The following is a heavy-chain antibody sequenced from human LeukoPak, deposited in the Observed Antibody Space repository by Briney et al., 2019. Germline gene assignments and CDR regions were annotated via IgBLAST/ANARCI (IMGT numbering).Heavy chain of an antibody. CDR3: ARALTVGATRGAFDY. Sequence: SDTLSLICTVSGGSLSRHYCSWIRQPPGKGLVWIGYIYYRGSTNYIPFLKSRVTISEDTSKNQFSLSLPSVTASDTAVYCCARALTVGATRGAFDYWGQGTRVTVST. J-gene: IGHJ4*02. V-gene: IGHV4-59*11. CDR1: GGSLSRHY. CDR2: IYYRGST. D-gene: IGHD1-26*01.